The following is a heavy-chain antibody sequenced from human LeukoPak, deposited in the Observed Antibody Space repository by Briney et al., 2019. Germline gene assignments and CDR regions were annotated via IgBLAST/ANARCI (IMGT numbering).Heavy chain of an antibody. J-gene: IGHJ4*02. CDR1: GFTFSSYG. Sequence: GALRLSCAASGFTFSSYGMHWVRQAPGKGLEWVAVISYDGSNKYYADSVKGRFTISRDNSKNTLYLQMNSLRAEDTAVYYCARPTYYYDSSGYYGLIYWGQGTLVTVSS. CDR2: ISYDGSNK. V-gene: IGHV3-30*03. D-gene: IGHD3-22*01. CDR3: ARPTYYYDSSGYYGLIY.